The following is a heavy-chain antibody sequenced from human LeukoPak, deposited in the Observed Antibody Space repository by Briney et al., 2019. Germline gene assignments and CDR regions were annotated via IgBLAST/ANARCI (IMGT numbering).Heavy chain of an antibody. V-gene: IGHV3-74*01. Sequence: GGSLRLSCAASGLTLSGYWMHWVRQAPGKGLVWVSRINGDASSTSYADSVKGRFTISRDNAKSTLYLQMNRLRVEDTAVYYCARARGNTYGYFEYWGQGTLVTVSP. CDR1: GLTLSGYW. CDR2: INGDASST. J-gene: IGHJ4*02. CDR3: ARARGNTYGYFEY. D-gene: IGHD5-18*01.